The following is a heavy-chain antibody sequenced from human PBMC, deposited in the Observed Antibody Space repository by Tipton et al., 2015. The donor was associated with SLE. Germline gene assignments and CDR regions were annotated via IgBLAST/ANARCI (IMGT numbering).Heavy chain of an antibody. CDR2: IYYSGST. Sequence: LRLSCAVYGGSFSGYYWSWIRQPPGKGLEWIGSIYYSGSTYYNPSLKSRVTISVDTSKNQFSLKLSSVTAADTAVYYCARRKSPDYWGQGTLVTVSS. CDR3: ARRKSPDY. CDR1: GGSFSGYY. V-gene: IGHV4-34*01. J-gene: IGHJ4*02.